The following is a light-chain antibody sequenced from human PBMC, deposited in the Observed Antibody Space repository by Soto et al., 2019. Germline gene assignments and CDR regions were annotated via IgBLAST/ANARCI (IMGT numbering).Light chain of an antibody. CDR3: QQYKPYWT. CDR1: QSVSSW. V-gene: IGKV1-5*03. CDR2: KAS. Sequence: DIQMTQSPSTLSASVGDRVTITCRASQSVSSWLAWFQQKPGKAPKLLIYKASNLQSVVSSRFSGGGSGTEFTLTISSLQPDDFATYYCQQYKPYWTFGPGTKVEIK. J-gene: IGKJ1*01.